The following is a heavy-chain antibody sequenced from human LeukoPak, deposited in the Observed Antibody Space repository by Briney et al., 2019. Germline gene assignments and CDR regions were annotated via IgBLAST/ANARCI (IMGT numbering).Heavy chain of an antibody. D-gene: IGHD3-10*01. CDR1: GGSFSGYY. CDR2: INHSGST. Sequence: SETLSLTCAVYGGSFSGYYWSWFRKPPGKGLEGIGEINHSGSTNYNPSLKSRVTISVDTSKNQYSLKLSSVTAADRAVYYCARVRGRAPYYYCVMDVGGEGTTVTVSS. J-gene: IGHJ6*04. CDR3: ARVRGRAPYYYCVMDV. V-gene: IGHV4-34*01.